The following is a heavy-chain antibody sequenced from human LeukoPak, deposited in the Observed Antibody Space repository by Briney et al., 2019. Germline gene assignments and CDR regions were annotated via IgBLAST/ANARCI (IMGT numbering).Heavy chain of an antibody. J-gene: IGHJ4*02. Sequence: GASVKVSCKASGYSFTGYYMHWVRQAPGQGLEWMGCINPNSGGTDYAQKFQGRVTMTRDTSISTAYMELSGLTSDDTAVYFCARVARYYYDSGSYSDFDYWGQGTLVTVSS. CDR1: GYSFTGYY. CDR2: INPNSGGT. V-gene: IGHV1-2*02. CDR3: ARVARYYYDSGSYSDFDY. D-gene: IGHD3-10*01.